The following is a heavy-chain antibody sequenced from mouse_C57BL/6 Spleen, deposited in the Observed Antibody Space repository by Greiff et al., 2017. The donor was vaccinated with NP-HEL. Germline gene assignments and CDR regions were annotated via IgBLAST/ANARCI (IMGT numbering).Heavy chain of an antibody. J-gene: IGHJ4*01. D-gene: IGHD2-3*01. CDR3: ARNTPDGSPAMDY. V-gene: IGHV2-2*01. CDR1: GFSLTSYG. CDR2: IWRGGGT. Sequence: VQLQQSGPGLVQPSQSLSITCTVSGFSLTSYGVNWVRQSPGKGLEWLGVIWRGGGTDYNAAFISRLSISKDNSKSQVFFKMNSLQADDTAIYYCARNTPDGSPAMDYWGQGTSVTVSS.